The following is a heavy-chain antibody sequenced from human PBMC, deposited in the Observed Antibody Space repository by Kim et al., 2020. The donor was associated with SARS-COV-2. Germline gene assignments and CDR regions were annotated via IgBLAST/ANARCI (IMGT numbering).Heavy chain of an antibody. J-gene: IGHJ4*02. Sequence: DSGKGRIAISRENSKNTQSLQVNSLGVEDTAVYYCAKAMTVVTPTFDYWGQGALVTVSS. CDR3: AKAMTVVTPTFDY. D-gene: IGHD2-21*02. V-gene: IGHV3-30*02.